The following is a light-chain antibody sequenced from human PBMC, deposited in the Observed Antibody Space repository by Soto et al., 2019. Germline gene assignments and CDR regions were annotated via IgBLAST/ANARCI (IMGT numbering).Light chain of an antibody. CDR1: QSISSY. J-gene: IGKJ5*01. CDR2: AAS. CDR3: QHLNSYPIT. Sequence: DIQMTQSPSSLSASVGDRVTITCRASQSISSYLNWYQQKPGKAPKLLIYAASNLQSGVPSRFSGSGSGTDFTLTMNSLQPEDFATYYCQHLNSYPITFGQGTRLEIK. V-gene: IGKV1-39*01.